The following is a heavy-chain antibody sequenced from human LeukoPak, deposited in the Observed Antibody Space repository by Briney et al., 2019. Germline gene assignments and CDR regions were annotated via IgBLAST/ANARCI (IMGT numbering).Heavy chain of an antibody. CDR1: GYTFTSYY. CDR2: INPSGGST. CDR3: ARPYYYDSSGYYPPYYFDY. J-gene: IGHJ4*02. V-gene: IGHV1-46*03. D-gene: IGHD3-22*01. Sequence: GASVKVSCKASGYTFTSYYIHWVRQAPGQGLEWMGIINPSGGSTSQAQTFPGRVTMTRDTTTSTVYMELSSLRSEDTAVYYCARPYYYDSSGYYPPYYFDYWGQGTLVTVSS.